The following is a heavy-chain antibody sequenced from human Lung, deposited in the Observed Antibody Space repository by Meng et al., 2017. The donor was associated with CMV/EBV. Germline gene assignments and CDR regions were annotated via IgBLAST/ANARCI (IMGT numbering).Heavy chain of an antibody. CDR2: INPNTGGT. V-gene: IGHV1-2*04. J-gene: IGHJ5*02. D-gene: IGHD1-1*01. CDR3: ARGRYELIWGLFDP. CDR1: GYTFTGYY. Sequence: QVKLEQSGGEVKKPGASVQVSCRASGYTFTGYYVHWVRQAPGQGLEWMGWINPNTGGTKYAQKFQGWVTMTRDTSISTAYMELSRLRSDDTAVYYCARGRYELIWGLFDPWGQGTLVTVSS.